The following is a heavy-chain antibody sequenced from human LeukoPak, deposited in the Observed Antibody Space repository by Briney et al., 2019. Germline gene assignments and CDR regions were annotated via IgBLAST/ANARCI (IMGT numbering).Heavy chain of an antibody. J-gene: IGHJ4*02. CDR1: GFTFSSYA. D-gene: IGHD3-22*01. CDR2: ISYDGSNK. V-gene: IGHV3-30-3*01. Sequence: GGSLRLSCEASGFTFSSYAMHWVRQAPGKGLEWVAVISYDGSNKYYADSVKGRFTISRDNSKNTLYLQMNSLRAEDTAVYYCARVDYDSSGYYYTYWGQGTLVTVSS. CDR3: ARVDYDSSGYYYTY.